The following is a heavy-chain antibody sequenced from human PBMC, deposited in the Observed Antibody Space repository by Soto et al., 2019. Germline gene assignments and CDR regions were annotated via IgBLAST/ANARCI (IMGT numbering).Heavy chain of an antibody. Sequence: QVQLVQSGGEVKKPGASVKVSCKASGYTFTSFGITWVRQAPGHGLEWMGWISAYNGDRKYAQKVQVRVTMTTDTATNTAHMELRSLRPGDTAVYYCARGGDSSGDDYWGQGTLVTVSS. V-gene: IGHV1-18*01. CDR1: GYTFTSFG. D-gene: IGHD7-27*01. CDR2: ISAYNGDR. CDR3: ARGGDSSGDDY. J-gene: IGHJ4*02.